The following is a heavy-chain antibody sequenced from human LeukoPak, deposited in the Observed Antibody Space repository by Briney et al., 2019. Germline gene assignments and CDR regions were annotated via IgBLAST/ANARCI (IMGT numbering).Heavy chain of an antibody. J-gene: IGHJ4*02. D-gene: IGHD4-11*01. CDR3: ARGDYYSSLDY. V-gene: IGHV1-2*02. CDR2: INPNSGGT. Sequence: ASVKVSCKASGYTFTGYFMHWVRQAPGQGLEWMGWINPNSGGTNYAQKFQGIVTMTRNTSISTAYMELSSLRSENTVVYYGARGDYYSSLDYWGQGTLVTVSS. CDR1: GYTFTGYF.